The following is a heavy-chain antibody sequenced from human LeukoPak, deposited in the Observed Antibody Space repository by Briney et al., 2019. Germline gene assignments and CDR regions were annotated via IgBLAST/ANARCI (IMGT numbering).Heavy chain of an antibody. V-gene: IGHV3-23*01. D-gene: IGHD6-13*01. CDR2: ISGSDGGT. CDR3: AKGHRAFIAAAGVFDY. Sequence: GGSLRLSCAASGFTFSSYAMSWVRQAPGKGLEWVSAISGSDGGTYYADSVKGRFTISRDNSRNTLYLQMNSLRAEDTAVYYCAKGHRAFIAAAGVFDYWGQGTLVTVSS. CDR1: GFTFSSYA. J-gene: IGHJ4*02.